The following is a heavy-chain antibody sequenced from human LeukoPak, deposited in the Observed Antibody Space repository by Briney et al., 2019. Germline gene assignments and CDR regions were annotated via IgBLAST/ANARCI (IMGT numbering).Heavy chain of an antibody. J-gene: IGHJ4*02. Sequence: GGSLRLSCAASGFTFSSYWMSWVRQAPGKGLEWVANIKQDGSEKYYVDSVKGRFTISRDNAKNSLYLQMNSLRAEDTAVYYCARDRHKVRYDFPIDYWGQGTLVTVSS. CDR1: GFTFSSYW. CDR2: IKQDGSEK. D-gene: IGHD2-2*01. V-gene: IGHV3-7*01. CDR3: ARDRHKVRYDFPIDY.